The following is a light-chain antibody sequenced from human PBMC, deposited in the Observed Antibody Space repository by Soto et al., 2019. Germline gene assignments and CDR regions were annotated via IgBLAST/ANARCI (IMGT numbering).Light chain of an antibody. Sequence: ETILTQSPASLYFSAGERATLSFRASQSVDRYLAWYQQKPGQAPRLLIYDASNRATGIPARFSGSGSGTDFTLTISSLQSEDFAVYYCQQYNNWPPITFGQGTRLEI. CDR1: QSVDRY. CDR3: QQYNNWPPIT. V-gene: IGKV3-11*01. CDR2: DAS. J-gene: IGKJ5*01.